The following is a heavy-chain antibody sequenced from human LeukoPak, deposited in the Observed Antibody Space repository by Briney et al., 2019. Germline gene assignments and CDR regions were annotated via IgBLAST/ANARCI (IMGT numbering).Heavy chain of an antibody. CDR1: GGSISSYY. CDR3: ARDLGYNWNDEEPYYYYGMDV. CDR2: INTSGST. Sequence: SETLSLTCTVSGGSISSYYWSWIRQPAGKGLEWIGRINTSGSTNYNPSLKSRVTMSVDTSKNQFSLKLSSVTAADTAVYYCARDLGYNWNDEEPYYYYGMDVWGQGTTVTVSS. D-gene: IGHD1-1*01. J-gene: IGHJ6*02. V-gene: IGHV4-4*07.